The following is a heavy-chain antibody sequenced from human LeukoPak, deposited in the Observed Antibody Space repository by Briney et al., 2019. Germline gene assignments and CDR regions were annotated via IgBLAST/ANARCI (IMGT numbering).Heavy chain of an antibody. J-gene: IGHJ5*02. Sequence: SETLSLTCTVSGGSISSYYWNWIRQPPGKGLEWIGYIYYSGSTNYNPSLKSRVTISVDTSKNQFSLKLSSVTAADTAVYYCARAGYCSGGSCYLAGWFDPWGQGTLVTVSS. CDR2: IYYSGST. CDR1: GGSISSYY. D-gene: IGHD2-15*01. V-gene: IGHV4-59*08. CDR3: ARAGYCSGGSCYLAGWFDP.